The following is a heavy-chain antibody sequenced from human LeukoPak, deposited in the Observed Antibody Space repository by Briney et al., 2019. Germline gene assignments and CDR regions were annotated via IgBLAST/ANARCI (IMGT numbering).Heavy chain of an antibody. Sequence: ASVKVSCKASGYTFTSYDINWVRQATGQGLEWMGWMNPNSGNTGYAQKFQGRVTMTRNTSISTAYMELSSLRSEDTAVYYCARASNYDFWSGFPLLDLWGRGTLVTVSS. V-gene: IGHV1-8*01. CDR3: ARASNYDFWSGFPLLDL. D-gene: IGHD3-3*01. J-gene: IGHJ2*01. CDR1: GYTFTSYD. CDR2: MNPNSGNT.